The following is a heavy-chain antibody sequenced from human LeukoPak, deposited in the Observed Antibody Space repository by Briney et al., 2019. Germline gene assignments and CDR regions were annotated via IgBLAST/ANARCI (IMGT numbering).Heavy chain of an antibody. CDR3: ARRDYYYYYMYV. CDR2: IKQGGSEK. Sequence: PGGSLRLSCAASGFTFSSYWMIWLRQAPGKGLEWVANIKQGGSEKYYVDSVRGRFTITRDNAKNSLYLQMNSVRAEDTAGYYCARRDYYYYYMYVWGKGTTVTVSS. CDR1: GFTFSSYW. V-gene: IGHV3-7*01. J-gene: IGHJ6*03.